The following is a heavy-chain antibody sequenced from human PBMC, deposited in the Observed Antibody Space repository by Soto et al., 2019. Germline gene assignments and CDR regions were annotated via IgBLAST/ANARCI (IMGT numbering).Heavy chain of an antibody. CDR1: GFTFSSYT. Sequence: GGSLRLSCAAAGFTFSSYTMHWVRQTPGRGLEWVADISYDGGDKYYADSVEGRFTISRDNSKNTLYLQMNSLRAEDTAVYYCAKDRYFGSGWQVDYWGQGTLVTVSS. D-gene: IGHD6-19*01. J-gene: IGHJ4*02. CDR3: AKDRYFGSGWQVDY. CDR2: ISYDGGDK. V-gene: IGHV3-30-3*01.